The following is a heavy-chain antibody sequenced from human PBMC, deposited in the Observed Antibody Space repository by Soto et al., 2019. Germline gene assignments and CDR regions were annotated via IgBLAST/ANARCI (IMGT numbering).Heavy chain of an antibody. CDR1: GCAFSSDA. CDR3: ARDHGIAVAATYYYYGMDV. D-gene: IGHD6-19*01. Sequence: LVKRYCKGAGCAFSSDAIGWLRQTPGQGLEWMGGIIPIFGTANYAQKFQGRVTITADESTSTAYMELSSLRSEDTAVYYCARDHGIAVAATYYYYGMDVWGQGTTVTVSS. J-gene: IGHJ6*02. V-gene: IGHV1-69*13. CDR2: IIPIFGTA.